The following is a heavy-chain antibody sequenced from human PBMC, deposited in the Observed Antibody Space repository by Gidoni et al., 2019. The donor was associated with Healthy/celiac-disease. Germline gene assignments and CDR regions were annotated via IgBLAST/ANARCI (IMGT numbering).Heavy chain of an antibody. D-gene: IGHD1-26*01. J-gene: IGHJ4*02. CDR2: IYYSGST. Sequence: QVQLQESGPGLVKPSETLSLTCTASGGSISSYYWSWIRQPPGKGLEWIGYIYYSGSTNYNPSLKSRVTISVDTSKNQFSLKLSSVTAADTAVYYCARDRAPLVYWGQGTLVTVSS. V-gene: IGHV4-59*01. CDR3: ARDRAPLVY. CDR1: GGSISSYY.